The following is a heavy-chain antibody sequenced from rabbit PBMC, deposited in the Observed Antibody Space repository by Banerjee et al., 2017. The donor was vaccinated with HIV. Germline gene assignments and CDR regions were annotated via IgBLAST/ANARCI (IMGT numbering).Heavy chain of an antibody. J-gene: IGHJ4*01. D-gene: IGHD7-1*01. Sequence: QEQLEESGGGLVKPGGTLTLTCTASGFSFSSSYYMCWVRQAPGKGLELIACIYAGSSGSTWYASWVNGRFTISRSTSLNTVDLKMTSLTAADTATYFCARDEYTGYAGYGYFDLWGQGTLVTVS. CDR2: IYAGSSGST. CDR1: GFSFSSSYY. V-gene: IGHV1S43*01. CDR3: ARDEYTGYAGYGYFDL.